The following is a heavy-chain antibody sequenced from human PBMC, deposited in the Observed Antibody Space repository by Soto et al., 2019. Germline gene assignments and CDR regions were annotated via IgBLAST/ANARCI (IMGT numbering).Heavy chain of an antibody. CDR2: ITIRSSYI. CDR1: GFGFSSYS. CDR3: ARDDGWLVLDY. J-gene: IGHJ4*02. D-gene: IGHD6-19*01. Sequence: EVQLVESGGGLVKPGGSLRLSCAASGFGFSSYSMNWVRQAPGKGLEWVAFITIRSSYIYYADSVRGRFTISRDNAKNSLYLQLNGLRAEDTAVYYCARDDGWLVLDYWGQGTLVTVSS. V-gene: IGHV3-21*06.